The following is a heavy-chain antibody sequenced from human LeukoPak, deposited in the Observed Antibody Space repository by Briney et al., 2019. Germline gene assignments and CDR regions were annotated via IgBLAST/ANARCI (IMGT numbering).Heavy chain of an antibody. D-gene: IGHD4-17*01. Sequence: PGGSLRLSCAASGFTFSDYYMGWIRQAPGKGLEWVSYISSSGSTIYYADSVKGRFTISRDNAKNSLYLQMNSLRAEDTAVYYCARATVTTQDSSYYYYGMDVWGQGTTVTVSS. J-gene: IGHJ6*02. CDR2: ISSSGSTI. CDR3: ARATVTTQDSSYYYYGMDV. V-gene: IGHV3-11*01. CDR1: GFTFSDYY.